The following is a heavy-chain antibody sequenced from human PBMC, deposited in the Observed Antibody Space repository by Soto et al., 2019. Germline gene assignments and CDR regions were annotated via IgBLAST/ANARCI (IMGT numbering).Heavy chain of an antibody. J-gene: IGHJ6*02. CDR2: IYYSGTT. CDR1: GGSFSSGGYY. D-gene: IGHD6-6*01. CDR3: ARDRSSISARPPLYCIDV. V-gene: IGHV4-31*03. Sequence: SETLSLTCTVSGGSFSSGGYYWGWIRQHPGKGLEWIGYIYYSGTTYYNPSLKSRVTITVDTSKNHFSLKLSSVTAADTAVYYCARDRSSISARPPLYCIDVWGQGTTVTVSS.